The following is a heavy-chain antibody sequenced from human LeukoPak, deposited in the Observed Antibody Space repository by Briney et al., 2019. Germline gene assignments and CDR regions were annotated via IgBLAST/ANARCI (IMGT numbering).Heavy chain of an antibody. CDR3: ARAPAGSSKYEY. CDR1: GGSISSYS. V-gene: IGHV4-4*07. CDR2: IYATGGT. D-gene: IGHD6-13*01. J-gene: IGHJ4*02. Sequence: SETLSLTCSVSGGSISSYSWTWIRQPAGKGLEWIGRIYATGGTNFNPSLKSRVTMSVDTSKSQFSLNLSSVTAADTAVYYCARAPAGSSKYEYWGQGILVTVSS.